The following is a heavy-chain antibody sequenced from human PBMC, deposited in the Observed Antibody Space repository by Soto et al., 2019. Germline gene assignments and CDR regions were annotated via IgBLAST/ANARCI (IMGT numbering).Heavy chain of an antibody. CDR2: ISGSGGST. Sequence: GGSLRLSCAASGFTFSSYAMSWVRQAPGKGLEWVSAISGSGGSTYYADSVKGRFTISRDNSKNTLYLQMNSVRAEDAAVYYCAKGRMYSNYFDYWGQGTLVTVSS. D-gene: IGHD4-4*01. CDR1: GFTFSSYA. CDR3: AKGRMYSNYFDY. J-gene: IGHJ4*02. V-gene: IGHV3-23*01.